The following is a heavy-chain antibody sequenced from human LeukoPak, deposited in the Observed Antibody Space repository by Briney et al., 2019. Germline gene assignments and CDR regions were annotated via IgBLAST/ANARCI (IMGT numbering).Heavy chain of an antibody. Sequence: ASVKVSCKASGGTFSGYTISWVRQAPGQGLEWMGRIIPILGIANYAQKFQGRVTITADKSTSTAYMELSSLRSEDTAVYYCAREYYDSSGYYPVHYYGMDVWGQGTTVTVSS. V-gene: IGHV1-69*04. D-gene: IGHD3-22*01. CDR1: GGTFSGYT. J-gene: IGHJ6*02. CDR2: IIPILGIA. CDR3: AREYYDSSGYYPVHYYGMDV.